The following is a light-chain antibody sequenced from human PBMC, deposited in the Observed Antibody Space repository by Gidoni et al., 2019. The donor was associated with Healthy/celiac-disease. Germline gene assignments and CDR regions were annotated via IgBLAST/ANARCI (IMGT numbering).Light chain of an antibody. V-gene: IGKV4-1*01. CDR3: QQDYSTPQT. CDR2: RAS. CDR1: QSVLYSSNNKTY. J-gene: IGKJ1*01. Sequence: DLVMTQSPDSLSVSLGERAPITCNSSQSVLYSSNNKTYLAWYQQKPGQPPKLLIDRASTRESGVPDRCSGSGSGTDFTLTISSLQAGDVAVYYCQQDYSTPQTFGQGTKVEIK.